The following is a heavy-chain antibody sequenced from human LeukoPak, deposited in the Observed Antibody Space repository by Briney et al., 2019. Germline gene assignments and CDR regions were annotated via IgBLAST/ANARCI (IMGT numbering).Heavy chain of an antibody. J-gene: IGHJ4*02. V-gene: IGHV3-23*01. D-gene: IGHD3-22*01. CDR1: GFTFSSYA. CDR3: AKVYVSMVVVVTTYYFDY. CDR2: ISGSGGST. Sequence: GGSLRLSCAASGFTFSSYAMSWVRQAPGKGLEWVSAISGSGGSTYYADSVKGRFTISRDNSKNTLYLQMNSQRAEDTAVYYCAKVYVSMVVVVTTYYFDYWGQGTLVTVSS.